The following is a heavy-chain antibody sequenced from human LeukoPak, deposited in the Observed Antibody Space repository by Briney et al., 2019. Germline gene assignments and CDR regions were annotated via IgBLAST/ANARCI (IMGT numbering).Heavy chain of an antibody. CDR1: GFTFSSYA. CDR3: AKGVRSRGDAFDI. D-gene: IGHD6-13*01. CDR2: ISGSGGST. J-gene: IGHJ3*02. Sequence: GGSLRLSCAASGFTFSSYAMSWVRQAPGKGLEWVSAISGSGGSTYYADSVKGRFTTSRDNSKNTLYLQMNSLRAEDTAVYYCAKGVRSRGDAFDIWGQGTMVTVSS. V-gene: IGHV3-23*01.